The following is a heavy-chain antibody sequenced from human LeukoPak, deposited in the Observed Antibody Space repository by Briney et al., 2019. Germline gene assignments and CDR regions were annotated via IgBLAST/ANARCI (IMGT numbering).Heavy chain of an antibody. D-gene: IGHD3-22*01. J-gene: IGHJ4*02. V-gene: IGHV3-74*01. CDR1: GFTCSSYW. CDR2: INSDGSST. CDR3: ARAQKYYYDSPLDY. Sequence: GGSLRLSCAASGFTCSSYWMHWVRQAPGKGLVWVSRINSDGSSTSYADSVKGRFTISRDNAKNTLYLQMNSLRAEDTAVYYCARAQKYYYDSPLDYWGQGTLVTVSS.